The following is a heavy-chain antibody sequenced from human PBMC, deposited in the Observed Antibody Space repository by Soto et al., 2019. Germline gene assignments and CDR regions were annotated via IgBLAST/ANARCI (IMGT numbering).Heavy chain of an antibody. Sequence: QVKLVQSGAEVKKPGDSVKVSCKASGDTFTDYYIHWVRQAPGQGLEWMGTVNPSGGHTTYAQHFLGRMTMTRDTSTSTLYMELTSLTSEDTAVYYCARGGHVVVVTAALDYWGQGTLVIVSS. V-gene: IGHV1-46*01. D-gene: IGHD2-21*02. CDR3: ARGGHVVVVTAALDY. CDR2: VNPSGGHT. J-gene: IGHJ4*02. CDR1: GDTFTDYY.